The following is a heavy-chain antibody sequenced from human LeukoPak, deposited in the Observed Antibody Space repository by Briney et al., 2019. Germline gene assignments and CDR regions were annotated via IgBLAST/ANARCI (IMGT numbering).Heavy chain of an antibody. Sequence: SVKVSSKASGYGFTGYYMDWVRPTPGQGLEWMVWINPNSGGTNYAQKFQGRVTMTRDTSISTAYMELSRLRSDDTAVYYCARGDCSSTSCNDAFDIWGQGTMVTVSS. CDR2: INPNSGGT. V-gene: IGHV1-2*02. D-gene: IGHD2-2*01. J-gene: IGHJ3*02. CDR1: GYGFTGYY. CDR3: ARGDCSSTSCNDAFDI.